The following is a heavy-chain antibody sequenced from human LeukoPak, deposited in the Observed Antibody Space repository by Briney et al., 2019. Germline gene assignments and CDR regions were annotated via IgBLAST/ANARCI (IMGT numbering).Heavy chain of an antibody. CDR3: ARGNYDFAYDP. V-gene: IGHV3-21*01. CDR1: GFILSDFD. D-gene: IGHD3-3*01. CDR2: FSTSGSYI. Sequence: GGSLRLSCAASGFILSDFDMNWVRPAPGKGLEWVSYFSTSGSYIHYADSVTGRFTISRDDAKNSLYLQLDSLTVEDTAVYFCARGNYDFAYDPWGQGTLVTVSS. J-gene: IGHJ5*02.